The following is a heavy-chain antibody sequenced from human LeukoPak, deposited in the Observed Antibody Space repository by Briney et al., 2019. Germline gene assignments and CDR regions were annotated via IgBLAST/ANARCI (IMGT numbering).Heavy chain of an antibody. V-gene: IGHV3-30*02. CDR3: ARVPVAGTAGNYFDY. J-gene: IGHJ4*02. CDR1: GFTFSSYG. Sequence: PGGSLRLSCAASGFTFSSYGMHWVRQAPGKGLEWVAFIRYDGSNKYYADSVKGRFTISRDNSKNTLYLQMNSLRAEDTAVYYCARVPVAGTAGNYFDYWGQGTPVTVSS. CDR2: IRYDGSNK. D-gene: IGHD6-19*01.